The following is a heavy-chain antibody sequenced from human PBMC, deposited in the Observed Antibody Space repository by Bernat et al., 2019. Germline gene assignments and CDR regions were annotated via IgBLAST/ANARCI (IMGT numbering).Heavy chain of an antibody. D-gene: IGHD4-23*01. CDR1: GFTFDDYA. J-gene: IGHJ4*02. Sequence: EVQLVESGGGLVQPGRSLSLSCAASGFTFDDYAMHWVRQAPGKGLEWVSGISSSSSYIYYADSVKGRFTISRDNAKNSLYLQMNSLRAEDTAVYYCARVLGFQGVTPYWGQGTLVTVSS. CDR3: ARVLGFQGVTPY. V-gene: IGHV3-9*01. CDR2: ISSSSSYI.